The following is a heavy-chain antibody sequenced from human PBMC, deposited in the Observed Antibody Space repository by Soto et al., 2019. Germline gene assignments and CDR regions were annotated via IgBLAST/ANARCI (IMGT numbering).Heavy chain of an antibody. CDR3: ARDMSGPMDY. CDR2: IYPSGGST. D-gene: IGHD2-2*01. Sequence: QVQLVQSGAEVKKPGASVKVSCKASGYTFTNYYMHWVRQAPGQGLEWMGLIYPSGGSTRNAQKFQRRVTMTRDTSTSTVYMELSSLRSEDTAVYYCARDMSGPMDYWGRATLVTVSS. CDR1: GYTFTNYY. V-gene: IGHV1-46*01. J-gene: IGHJ4*02.